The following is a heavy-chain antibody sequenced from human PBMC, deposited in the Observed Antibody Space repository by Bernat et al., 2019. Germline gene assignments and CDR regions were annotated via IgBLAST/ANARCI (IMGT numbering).Heavy chain of an antibody. D-gene: IGHD7-27*01. J-gene: IGHJ6*04. CDR3: ASLTDV. CDR2: ISYDGSNK. CDR1: GFTFSSYA. V-gene: IGHV3-30*01. Sequence: QVQLVESGGGVVQPGRSLRLSCAASGFTFSSYAMHWVRQAPGKGLEWVSVISYDGSNKYYADSVKGRFTISRHNSKNTLYLQMNSLRAEDTAVYYCASLTDVWGKGTTVTVSS.